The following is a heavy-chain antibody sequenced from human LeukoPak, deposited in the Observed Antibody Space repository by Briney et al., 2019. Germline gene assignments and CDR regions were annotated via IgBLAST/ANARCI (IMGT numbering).Heavy chain of an antibody. D-gene: IGHD5-12*01. J-gene: IGHJ4*02. CDR2: ISSSGSTI. CDR3: ARDPRGYDLSGYFDY. V-gene: IGHV3-48*04. Sequence: GGSLRLSCAASGFTFSSYSMNWIRQAPGKGLEWVSYISSSGSTIYYADSVKGRFTISRDNAKNSLYLQMNSLRAEDTAVYYCARDPRGYDLSGYFDYWGQGTLVTVSS. CDR1: GFTFSSYS.